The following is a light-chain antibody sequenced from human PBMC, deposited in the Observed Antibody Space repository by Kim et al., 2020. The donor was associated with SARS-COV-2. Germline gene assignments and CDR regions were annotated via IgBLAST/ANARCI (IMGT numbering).Light chain of an antibody. CDR3: GADHGSGSNFVYV. CDR1: SGYSNYR. V-gene: IGLV9-49*01. J-gene: IGLJ1*01. Sequence: CDLSSGYSNYRVDWYQQRPGKGPRFVMRVGTGGIVGSKGDGIPDRFSVLGSGLNRYLAIKNIQEEDESDYHCGADHGSGSNFVYVFGTGTKVTVL. CDR2: VGTGGIVG.